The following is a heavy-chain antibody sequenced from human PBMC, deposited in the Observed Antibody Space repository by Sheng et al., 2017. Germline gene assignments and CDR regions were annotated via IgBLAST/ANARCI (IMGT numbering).Heavy chain of an antibody. CDR1: GFTFSRHS. CDR3: ARGRASYLDY. Sequence: QVQVVESGGDVVQPGRSLRLSCVASGFTFSRHSIHWVRQAPGKGLEWVALISFDGTKNYADSVKGRFTISRDNSKNTVYLQMSSLKSEDTALYYCARGRASYLDYWGQGALVTGLL. D-gene: IGHD3-16*01. CDR2: ISFDGTK. V-gene: IGHV3-30*04. J-gene: IGHJ4*02.